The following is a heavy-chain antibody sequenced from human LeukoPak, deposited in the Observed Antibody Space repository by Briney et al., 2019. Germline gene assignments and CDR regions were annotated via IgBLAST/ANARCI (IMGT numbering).Heavy chain of an antibody. V-gene: IGHV3-74*01. D-gene: IGHD6-19*01. CDR1: GFTFSSYW. CDR3: AKRGDGGAWYDY. CDR2: ISSDGSNT. Sequence: PGGSLRLSCAVSGFTFSSYWMDWVRQAPGKGLVWVSRISSDGSNTAYADSVKGRFTISRDNARNTLFLQMSSLRAEDTAVYYCAKRGDGGAWYDYRGQGTLVIVSS. J-gene: IGHJ4*02.